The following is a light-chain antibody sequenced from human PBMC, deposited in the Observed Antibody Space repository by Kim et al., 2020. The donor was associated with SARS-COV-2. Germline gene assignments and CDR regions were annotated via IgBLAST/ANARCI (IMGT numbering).Light chain of an antibody. Sequence: RATINCKSSQSVLYTSNNKNYLAWYQHKSGQPPKVLIYWASIRESGVPDRFSGSGSGTDFTLTISSPQPEDVAVYYCQQYHDDFPTFGQGTKLEI. CDR3: QQYHDDFPT. CDR1: QSVLYTSNNKNY. CDR2: WAS. J-gene: IGKJ2*01. V-gene: IGKV4-1*01.